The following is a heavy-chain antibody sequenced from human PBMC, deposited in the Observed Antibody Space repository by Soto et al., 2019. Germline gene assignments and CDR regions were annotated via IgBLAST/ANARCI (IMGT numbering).Heavy chain of an antibody. D-gene: IGHD6-13*01. Sequence: QITLEESGPSLVKPSQTLTLTCTFSGFSLKNSGVGVAWIRQPPGKALEWLALIYWNDDKRYSPTLKNRININKDTSKNQVVLTMTNMDTVDTGTYYCAHRRGIAAIATFDYWGQGMLVTVSS. CDR3: AHRRGIAAIATFDY. CDR1: GFSLKNSGVG. J-gene: IGHJ4*02. CDR2: IYWNDDK. V-gene: IGHV2-5*01.